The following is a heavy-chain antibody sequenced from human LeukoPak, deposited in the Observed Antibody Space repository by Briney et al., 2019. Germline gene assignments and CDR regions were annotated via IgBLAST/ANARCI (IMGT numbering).Heavy chain of an antibody. CDR3: ARNQNGIDF. V-gene: IGHV1-2*02. CDR1: GYTFTGYY. J-gene: IGHJ4*02. Sequence: ASVKVSCKASGYTFTGYYMHWERQAPGQGLEWMGWIIPNSGGTNYAQTFQGRVTMTRDTSINTAYMEVSSLRSDDTAVYYCARNQNGIDFWGQGTLVTVSS. CDR2: IIPNSGGT. D-gene: IGHD1-14*01.